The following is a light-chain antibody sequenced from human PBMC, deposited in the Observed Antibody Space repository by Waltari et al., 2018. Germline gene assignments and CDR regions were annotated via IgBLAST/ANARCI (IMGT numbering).Light chain of an antibody. V-gene: IGKV1-5*03. CDR3: QHYNSYSGT. CDR1: QNIGGW. Sequence: DIQMTPSPSTLSASVGAKVTITCRASQNIGGWLAWYQQKPGEAPKLLISKASSLESGGPSRFSGRGSGTEFTLTVSSLQPDDSATYFCQHYNSYSGTFGQGTKVEIK. CDR2: KAS. J-gene: IGKJ1*01.